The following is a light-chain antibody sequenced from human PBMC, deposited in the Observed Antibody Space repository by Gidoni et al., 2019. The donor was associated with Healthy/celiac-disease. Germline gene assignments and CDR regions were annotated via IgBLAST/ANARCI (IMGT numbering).Light chain of an antibody. CDR1: QSVSSY. CDR2: DAS. CDR3: QQRSNWRWT. Sequence: EIVFSQSPAPLSLSPGERATLSCRARQSVSSYSAWYQQKPGQAPRLLIYDASNRATGIPARFSGSGAGTDFTLTISSLEPEDFAVYYCQQRSNWRWTFGQGTKVEIK. V-gene: IGKV3-11*01. J-gene: IGKJ1*01.